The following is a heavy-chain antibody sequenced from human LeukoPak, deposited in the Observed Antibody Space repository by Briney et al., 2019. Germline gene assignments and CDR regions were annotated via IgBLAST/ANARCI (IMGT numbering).Heavy chain of an antibody. CDR2: ISGSSSTI. D-gene: IGHD3-22*01. CDR3: ARGSTYYDSSGQVPFDY. V-gene: IGHV3-48*01. Sequence: PGGSLRLSCAASGLTFSNSWMDWVRQAPGKGLEWGSYISGSSSTIYYADSVKGRFTISRDNGKNTLYLQMNSLRAEDTAVYYCARGSTYYDSSGQVPFDYWGQGTLVTVSS. CDR1: GLTFSNSW. J-gene: IGHJ4*02.